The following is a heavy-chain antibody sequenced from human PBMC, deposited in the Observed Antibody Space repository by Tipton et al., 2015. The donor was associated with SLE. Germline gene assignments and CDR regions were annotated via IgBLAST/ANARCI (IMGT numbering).Heavy chain of an antibody. CDR3: AKDMGKQKVYFDY. Sequence: SLRLSCAASGFTFDDYTMHWVRQAPGKGLQWVSLITWDGGSTYYADSVKGRFTISRDNSKNSLYLQMNSLRAEDTALYYCAKDMGKQKVYFDYWGQGTLVTVSS. CDR2: ITWDGGST. CDR1: GFTFDDYT. V-gene: IGHV3-43*01. D-gene: IGHD7-27*01. J-gene: IGHJ4*02.